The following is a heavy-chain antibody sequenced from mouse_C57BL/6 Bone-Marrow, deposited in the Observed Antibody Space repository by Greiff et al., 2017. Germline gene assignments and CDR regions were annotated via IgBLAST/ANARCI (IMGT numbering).Heavy chain of an antibody. CDR2: IDPETGGT. J-gene: IGHJ2*01. Sequence: VKLMESGAELVRPGASVTLSCKASGYTFTDYEMHWVKQTPVHGLEWIGAIDPETGGTAYNQKFKGKAILTADKSSSTAYMELRSLTSEDSAVYYCTVYYGNSLDYWGQGTTLTVSS. CDR3: TVYYGNSLDY. CDR1: GYTFTDYE. V-gene: IGHV1-15*01. D-gene: IGHD2-1*01.